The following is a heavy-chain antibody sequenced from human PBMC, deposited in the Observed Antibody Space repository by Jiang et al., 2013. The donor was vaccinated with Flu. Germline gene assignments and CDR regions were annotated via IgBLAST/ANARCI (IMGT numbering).Heavy chain of an antibody. CDR3: ARDSTPGNDVGYNYHGMDV. Sequence: VQLLESGGGLVKPGGSLRLSCAASGFTFSDYYMSWIRQAPGKGLEWVSYISSSGSTIYYADSVKGRFTISRDKGKRSLYLQMNSLRADDTAVYYCARDSTPGNDVGYNYHGMDVWGQGTTVTVSS. CDR1: GFTFSDYY. V-gene: IGHV3-11*01. J-gene: IGHJ6*02. CDR2: ISSSGSTI. D-gene: IGHD1-1*01.